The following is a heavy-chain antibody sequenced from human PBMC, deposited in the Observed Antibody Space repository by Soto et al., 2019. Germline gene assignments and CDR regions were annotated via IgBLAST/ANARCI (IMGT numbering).Heavy chain of an antibody. D-gene: IGHD6-19*01. J-gene: IGHJ4*02. Sequence: SETLSLTCTVSGGSISSGGYYWSWIRQHPGKGLEWIGYIFYSGSTYHNPSLKSRVTLSVETSKNQFSLKRSSVTAAERAGYYCAGVAVAGRARVLYYFDYWGQGTLVTVSS. V-gene: IGHV4-31*03. CDR3: AGVAVAGRARVLYYFDY. CDR2: IFYSGST. CDR1: GGSISSGGYY.